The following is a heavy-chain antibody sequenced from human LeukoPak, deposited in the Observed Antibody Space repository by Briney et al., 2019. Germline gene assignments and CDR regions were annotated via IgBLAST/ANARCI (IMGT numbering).Heavy chain of an antibody. V-gene: IGHV3-7*01. CDR2: IKQDETEK. CDR1: GFTFSNFW. D-gene: IGHD2-2*01. J-gene: IGHJ6*02. CDR3: ARDPSYCSSTNRYVGSPLYYYYPMDV. Sequence: PGGSLRLSCTASGFTFSNFWMGWVRQAPGKGLEWVANIKQDETEKFYLGSVKGRFTISRDNAKNSLYLQMNSLRAEDTAVYYCARDPSYCSSTNRYVGSPLYYYYPMDVWGQGTTVTVSS.